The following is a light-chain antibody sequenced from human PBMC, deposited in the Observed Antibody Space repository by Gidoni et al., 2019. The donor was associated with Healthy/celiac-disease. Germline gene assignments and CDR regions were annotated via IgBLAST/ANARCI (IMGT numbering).Light chain of an antibody. CDR2: DAS. CDR3: QQRSRWPPWT. V-gene: IGKV3-11*01. Sequence: EIVLTQSPATLSLSPGERATLSCRASQSVSSYLAWYQQKPGQAPRLLIYDASNRATGIPARFGGSGSGTDFTLTISSLEPEDFAVYYCQQRSRWPPWTFGQGTKVEIK. CDR1: QSVSSY. J-gene: IGKJ1*01.